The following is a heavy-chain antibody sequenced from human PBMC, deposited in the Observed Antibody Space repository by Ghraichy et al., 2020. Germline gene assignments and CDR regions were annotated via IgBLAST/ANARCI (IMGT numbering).Heavy chain of an antibody. J-gene: IGHJ3*02. CDR1: GFTFSSYA. V-gene: IGHV3-30*04. D-gene: IGHD6-19*01. Sequence: GGSLRLSCAASGFTFSSYAMHWVRQAPGKGLEWVAVISYDGSNKYYADSVKGRFTISRDNSKNTLYLQMNSLRAEDTAVYYCARADDSSGWYSTNHAFDIWGQGTMVTVSS. CDR3: ARADDSSGWYSTNHAFDI. CDR2: ISYDGSNK.